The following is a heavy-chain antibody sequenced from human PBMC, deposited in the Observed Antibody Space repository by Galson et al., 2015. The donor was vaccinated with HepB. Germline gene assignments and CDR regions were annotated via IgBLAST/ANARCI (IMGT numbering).Heavy chain of an antibody. Sequence: ASGYTFTSYYMHWVRRAPGQGLEWMGIINPSGGSTSHAQKLQGRVTMTRDTSTSTVYMELSSLRSEDTAVYYCARDGTFYYYGSGGYSYYYYGMDVWGQGTTVTVSS. CDR3: ARDGTFYYYGSGGYSYYYYGMDV. J-gene: IGHJ6*02. CDR1: GYTFTSYY. CDR2: INPSGGST. V-gene: IGHV1-46*04. D-gene: IGHD3-10*01.